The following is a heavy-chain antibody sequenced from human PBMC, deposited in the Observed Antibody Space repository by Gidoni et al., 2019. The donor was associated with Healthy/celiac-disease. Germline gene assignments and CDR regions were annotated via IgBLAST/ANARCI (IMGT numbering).Heavy chain of an antibody. Sequence: QVQLQESGPGLVKPSETLSLTGTVSVVSISSSYWSWVRQPPGKGLEWIGYIYYSGSTNYNPSLKSRVTISVDTSKNQFSLKLSSVTAADTAVYYCARVGSYYARRAFDIWGQGTMVTVSS. V-gene: IGHV4-59*01. J-gene: IGHJ3*02. D-gene: IGHD1-26*01. CDR3: ARVGSYYARRAFDI. CDR2: IYYSGST. CDR1: VVSISSSY.